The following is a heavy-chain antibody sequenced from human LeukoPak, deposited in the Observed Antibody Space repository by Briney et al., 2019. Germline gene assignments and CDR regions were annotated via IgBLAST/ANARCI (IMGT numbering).Heavy chain of an antibody. CDR3: AKRGSVWIQLWFPLDN. J-gene: IGHJ4*02. V-gene: IGHV3-23*01. D-gene: IGHD5-18*01. CDR1: GFTFSSHA. CDR2: ISISGDTT. Sequence: GGSLRLSCGASGFTFSSHAMTWVRQAPGKGLEWDSAISISGDTTYYADAVKGRFTISRDNSKNTVYLLMNSLRAEDTAVYYCAKRGSVWIQLWFPLDNWGQGTLVTVSS.